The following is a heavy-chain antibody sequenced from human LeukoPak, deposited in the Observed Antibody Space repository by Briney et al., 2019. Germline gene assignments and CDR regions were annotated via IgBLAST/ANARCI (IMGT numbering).Heavy chain of an antibody. CDR1: GGSISSYY. D-gene: IGHD3-3*01. CDR2: IYTSGST. J-gene: IGHJ6*03. Sequence: PSETLSLTCTVSGGSISSYYWSWIRQPAGKGLEWIGRIYTSGSTNYNPSLKSRVTMSVDTSKNQFSLKLSSVTAADTAVYYCARSSTTIFGVVGYYYMDVWGKGTTVTVSS. CDR3: ARSSTTIFGVVGYYYMDV. V-gene: IGHV4-4*07.